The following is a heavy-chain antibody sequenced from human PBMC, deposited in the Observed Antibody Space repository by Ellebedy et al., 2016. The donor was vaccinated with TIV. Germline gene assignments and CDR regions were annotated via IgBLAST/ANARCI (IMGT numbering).Heavy chain of an antibody. CDR3: ARVRRGSSGMDV. D-gene: IGHD2-2*01. Sequence: ASVKVSCKASGYTFTAYYLHWVRQATGQGLEWMGWINPDSGGTNFAQKFQGRVSMTRDASINTAYMQLSRLQSDDTAVYYCARVRRGSSGMDVWGQGTTVTVSS. V-gene: IGHV1-2*02. CDR1: GYTFTAYY. J-gene: IGHJ6*02. CDR2: INPDSGGT.